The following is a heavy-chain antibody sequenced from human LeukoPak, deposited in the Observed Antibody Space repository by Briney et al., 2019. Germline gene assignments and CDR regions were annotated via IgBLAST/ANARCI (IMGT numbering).Heavy chain of an antibody. Sequence: PGGSLRLSCAASEFSVGSNYMTWVRQAPGKGLEWVSVISGSGDRTYYTDSVKGRFTISRDNSKNTLYLQMNSLRAEDTAVYYCAKYKERDFGNPSDYWGQGTLVTVSS. J-gene: IGHJ4*02. D-gene: IGHD3-3*01. V-gene: IGHV3-23*01. CDR1: EFSVGSNY. CDR3: AKYKERDFGNPSDY. CDR2: ISGSGDRT.